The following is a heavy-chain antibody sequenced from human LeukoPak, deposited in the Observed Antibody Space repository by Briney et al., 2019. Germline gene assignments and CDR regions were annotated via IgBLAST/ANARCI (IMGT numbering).Heavy chain of an antibody. CDR1: GFTFSSYG. V-gene: IGHV3-30*18. CDR2: ISYEGSNK. CDR3: AKGGYTVYYFDY. D-gene: IGHD6-25*01. J-gene: IGHJ4*02. Sequence: GRSLRLSCAASGFTFSSYGMHWVRQAPGKGLEWVAVISYEGSNKYYADSVKGRFTISRDNSKNTLYLQMNSLRAEDTAVYYCAKGGYTVYYFDYWGQGTLVTVSS.